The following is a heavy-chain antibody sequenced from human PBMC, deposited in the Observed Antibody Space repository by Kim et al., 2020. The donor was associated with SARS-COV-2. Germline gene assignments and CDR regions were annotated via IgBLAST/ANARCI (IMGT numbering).Heavy chain of an antibody. CDR3: ARDRPGTYLDY. CDR1: GSTVSSTF. Sequence: GGSLRLSCVVSGSTVSSTFMAWVRQAPGKGLEWVSIIYSGGETDYIDSVKGRFTVSRDDSKDTMFLQMNNLRAEDTAVYYCARDRPGTYLDYWGQGTLVT. D-gene: IGHD1-1*01. CDR2: IYSGGET. J-gene: IGHJ4*02. V-gene: IGHV3-53*01.